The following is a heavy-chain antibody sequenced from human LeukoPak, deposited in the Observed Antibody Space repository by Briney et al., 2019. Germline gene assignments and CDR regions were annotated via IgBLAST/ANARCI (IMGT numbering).Heavy chain of an antibody. CDR1: GGSISSYY. Sequence: KPSETLSLTCTVSGGSISSYYWSWIRQPPGKGLEWIGYIYYSGSTNYNPSLKSRVTISVDTSKNQFSLKLSSVTAADTAVYYCATLNDSSGYFDAFDIWGQGTMVTVSS. J-gene: IGHJ3*02. D-gene: IGHD3-22*01. CDR3: ATLNDSSGYFDAFDI. CDR2: IYYSGST. V-gene: IGHV4-59*08.